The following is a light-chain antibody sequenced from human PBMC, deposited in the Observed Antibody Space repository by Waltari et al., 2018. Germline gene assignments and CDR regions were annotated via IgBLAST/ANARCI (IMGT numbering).Light chain of an antibody. CDR3: QQYNNWPPYT. V-gene: IGKV3-15*01. CDR1: LSVSSN. J-gene: IGKJ2*01. CDR2: GAS. Sequence: EIVMTQSPATLSVSPGARATPPCRASLSVSSNLAVYQRKPGQAPRLLIYGASTRATGIPARFSGSGSGTEFTLTISSLQSEDFAVYYCQQYNNWPPYTFGQGTKLEIK.